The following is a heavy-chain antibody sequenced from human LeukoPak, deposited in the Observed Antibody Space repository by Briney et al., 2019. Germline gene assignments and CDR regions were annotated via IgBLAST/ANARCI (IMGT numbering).Heavy chain of an antibody. CDR2: IYTSGST. CDR3: AREFVAVAGTFGYYYYYMDV. Sequence: SETLSLTCTVSGGSISSYYWSWIRQPPGKGLEWIGRIYTSGSTNYNPSLKSRVTISVDTSKNQFSLKLSSVTAADTAVYYCAREFVAVAGTFGYYYYYMDVWGKGTTVTVSS. D-gene: IGHD6-19*01. V-gene: IGHV4-4*08. J-gene: IGHJ6*03. CDR1: GGSISSYY.